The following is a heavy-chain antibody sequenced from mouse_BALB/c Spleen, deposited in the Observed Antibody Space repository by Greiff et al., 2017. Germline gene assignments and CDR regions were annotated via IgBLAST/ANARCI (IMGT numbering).Heavy chain of an antibody. V-gene: IGHV2-2*01. CDR1: GFSLTSYG. CDR2: IWSGGST. J-gene: IGHJ2*01. Sequence: VKLVESGPGLVQPSQSLSITCTVSGFSLTSYGVHWVRQSPGKGLEWLGVIWSGGSTDYNAAFISRLSISKDNSKSQVFLKMNSLQTDDTAMYYCARDRGGSSYFDYWGQGTTLTVSS. D-gene: IGHD1-1*01. CDR3: ARDRGGSSYFDY.